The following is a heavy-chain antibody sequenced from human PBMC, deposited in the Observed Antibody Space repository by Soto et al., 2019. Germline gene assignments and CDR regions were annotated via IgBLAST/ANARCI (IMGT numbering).Heavy chain of an antibody. CDR1: GGSISSGGYY. CDR3: ARAEGGYCSSTSCHAYYFDY. J-gene: IGHJ4*02. CDR2: IYYSGST. D-gene: IGHD2-2*01. V-gene: IGHV4-31*03. Sequence: LSLTCTVSGGSISSGGYYWSWIRQHPGKGLEWIGYIYYSGSTYYNPSLKSRVTISVDTSKNQFSLKLSSVTAADTAVYYCARAEGGYCSSTSCHAYYFDYWGQGTLVTVSS.